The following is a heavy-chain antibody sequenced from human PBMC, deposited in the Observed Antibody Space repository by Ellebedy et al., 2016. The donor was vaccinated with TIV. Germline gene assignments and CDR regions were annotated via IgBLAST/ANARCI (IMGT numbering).Heavy chain of an antibody. J-gene: IGHJ5*02. CDR2: ISWNSGSI. Sequence: GGSLRLSCAASGFTFDDYAMHWVRQAPGKGLEWVSGISWNSGSIGYADSVKGRFTISRDNAKNSLCLQMNSLRAEDTALYYCAKESSYDFWSGRWFDPWGQGTLVTVSS. V-gene: IGHV3-9*01. CDR1: GFTFDDYA. CDR3: AKESSYDFWSGRWFDP. D-gene: IGHD3-3*01.